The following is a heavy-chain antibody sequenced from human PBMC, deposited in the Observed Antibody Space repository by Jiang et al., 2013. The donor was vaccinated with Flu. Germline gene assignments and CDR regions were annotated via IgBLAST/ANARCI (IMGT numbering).Heavy chain of an antibody. CDR1: GYTFTSYG. Sequence: SGAEVKKPGASVKVSCTASGYTFTSYGISWVRQAPGQGLGWMAWISAYNGDTKYAQKFQGRVTMTTDKPTSTAYMELRSLISDDTAVYYCARDRGSTRWLEPIDYWGQGTLVTVSS. J-gene: IGHJ4*02. CDR2: ISAYNGDT. V-gene: IGHV1-18*04. D-gene: IGHD2-2*01. CDR3: ARDRGSTRWLEPIDY.